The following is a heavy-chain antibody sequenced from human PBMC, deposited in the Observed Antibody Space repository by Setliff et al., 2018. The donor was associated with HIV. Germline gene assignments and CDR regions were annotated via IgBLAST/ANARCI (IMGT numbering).Heavy chain of an antibody. CDR2: IFSSGST. Sequence: TLSLTCTVSGGSISSGSYYWSWIRQPAGKGLEWIGRIFSSGSTSYNSSLKSRVTMSVDTSKNQFSLRLTSVTAADTAVYYCARDPVITMMVGPKFYFDYWGQGILVTVSS. J-gene: IGHJ4*02. CDR1: GGSISSGSYY. D-gene: IGHD3-22*01. V-gene: IGHV4-61*02. CDR3: ARDPVITMMVGPKFYFDY.